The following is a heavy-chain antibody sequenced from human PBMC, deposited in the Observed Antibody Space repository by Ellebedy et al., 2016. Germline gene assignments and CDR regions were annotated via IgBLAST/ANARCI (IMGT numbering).Heavy chain of an antibody. CDR1: GGSFSGYY. Sequence: SETLSLTXAVYGGSFSGYYWSWIRQPPGKGLEWIGEINHSGSTNYNPSLKSRVTISVDTSKNQFSLKLSSVTAADTAVYYCASGWSSSSFPFDYWGQGTLVTVSS. D-gene: IGHD6-13*01. CDR3: ASGWSSSSFPFDY. J-gene: IGHJ4*02. CDR2: INHSGST. V-gene: IGHV4-34*01.